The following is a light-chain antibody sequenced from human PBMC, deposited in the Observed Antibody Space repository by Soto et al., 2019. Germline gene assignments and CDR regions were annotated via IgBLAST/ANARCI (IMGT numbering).Light chain of an antibody. CDR2: DAS. V-gene: IGKV1-5*01. CDR1: QSISSW. J-gene: IGKJ2*01. CDR3: QQYNSYLYT. Sequence: DIPMTQSPSTLSASVGDRVTITCRASQSISSWLAWYQQKPGKAPKLLIYDASSLESGGPSRFSGSGSGTEFTLTISSLQPDDFSTYYCQQYNSYLYTFGQGTKLEIK.